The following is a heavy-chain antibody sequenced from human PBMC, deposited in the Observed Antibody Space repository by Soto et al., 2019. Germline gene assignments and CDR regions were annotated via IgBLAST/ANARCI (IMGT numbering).Heavy chain of an antibody. V-gene: IGHV3-33*01. CDR2: IWYDGSNK. D-gene: IGHD6-13*01. CDR1: GFTFSSYG. Sequence: GGSLRLSWAASGFTFSSYGMRWVRQAPGKGLEWVAVIWYDGSNKYYADSVKGRFTISRDNSKNTLYLQMNSLRAEDTAVYYCARELIRHSSSWYGDYYYGMDVWGQGTTVTVSS. J-gene: IGHJ6*02. CDR3: ARELIRHSSSWYGDYYYGMDV.